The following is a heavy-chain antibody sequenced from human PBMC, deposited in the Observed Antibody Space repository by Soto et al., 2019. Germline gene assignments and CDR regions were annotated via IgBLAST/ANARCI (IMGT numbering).Heavy chain of an antibody. J-gene: IGHJ4*02. D-gene: IGHD1-26*01. V-gene: IGHV4-59*08. CDR2: IYYSGST. CDR1: GGSIGSYY. CDR3: ARGGGRQIAC. Sequence: QVQLQESGPGLVKPSETLSLTCSVSGGSIGSYYWSWIRQPPGKGLEWIGYIYYSGSTNYNPSLQSRVTISVDTSKNQFSLKLSSVTAADTAVYYCARGGGRQIACWGQGTLVTVSS.